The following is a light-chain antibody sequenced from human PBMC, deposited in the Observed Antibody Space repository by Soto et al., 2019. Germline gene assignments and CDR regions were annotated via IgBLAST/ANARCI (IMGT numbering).Light chain of an antibody. CDR2: DTS. CDR1: QSVSSY. Sequence: EIVLTQSPATLSLSPGERATLSCRASQSVSSYLAWYQQKPGQAPRLLIYDTSNRATGIPARFSGSGSGTDFTLTISSLEPEDFAVYYCQHRSNWPWTFGGGTKVQIK. CDR3: QHRSNWPWT. V-gene: IGKV3-11*01. J-gene: IGKJ4*01.